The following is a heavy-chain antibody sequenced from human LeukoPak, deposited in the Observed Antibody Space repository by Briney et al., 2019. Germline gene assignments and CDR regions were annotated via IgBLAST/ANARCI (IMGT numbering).Heavy chain of an antibody. Sequence: GGSLRLSCTASGFIFSTYGMHWVRQAPGKGLEWVAFIQFDGTDEHYADSVKGRFTISRDNSKNTLFLQMNSLRAEDTSVYYCAEDQQLQPFHYWGQGTLVTVSS. V-gene: IGHV3-30*02. CDR3: AEDQQLQPFHY. CDR2: IQFDGTDE. J-gene: IGHJ4*02. CDR1: GFIFSTYG. D-gene: IGHD2-2*01.